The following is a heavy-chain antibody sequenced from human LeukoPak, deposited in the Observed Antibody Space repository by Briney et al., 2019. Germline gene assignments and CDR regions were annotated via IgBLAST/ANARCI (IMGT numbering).Heavy chain of an antibody. V-gene: IGHV3-23*01. J-gene: IGHJ6*04. Sequence: GGSLRLSCAASGFTFRTYSMSWVRQAPGKGLEWVSVITSGGTTIYADSVKGRFTVSRDNSMNSLYLQMNSLRAEDTAVYYCAELGITMIGGVWGKGTTVTISS. CDR2: ITSGGTT. CDR1: GFTFRTYS. D-gene: IGHD3-10*02. CDR3: AELGITMIGGV.